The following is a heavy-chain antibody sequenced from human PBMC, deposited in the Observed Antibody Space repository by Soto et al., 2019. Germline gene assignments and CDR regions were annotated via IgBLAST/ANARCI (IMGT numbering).Heavy chain of an antibody. J-gene: IGHJ6*03. V-gene: IGHV4-31*03. CDR3: ARRDSGYADYMDV. CDR2: IYYSGST. Sequence: QVQLQESGPGLVKPSQTLSLTCTVSGGSISSGGYYWSRTRQHPGKGLEWIGYIYYSGSTYYNPSLKSRVTISVDTSKNQFSLKLSSVTAADTAVYYCARRDSGYADYMDVWGKGTTVTVSS. CDR1: GGSISSGGYY. D-gene: IGHD5-12*01.